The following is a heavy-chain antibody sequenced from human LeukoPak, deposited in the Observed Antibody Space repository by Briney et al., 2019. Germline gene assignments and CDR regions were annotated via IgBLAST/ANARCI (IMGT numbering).Heavy chain of an antibody. CDR2: ISGSGGST. V-gene: IGHV3-23*01. D-gene: IGHD1-1*01. J-gene: IGHJ4*02. CDR3: AKMALEPQGRPLASFDY. CDR1: GFTFSSYA. Sequence: GGSLRLSCAASGFTFSSYAMSWVRQAPGKGLEWVSAISGSGGSTYYADSVKGRFTISRDNSKNTLYLQMNSLRAEDTAVYYCAKMALEPQGRPLASFDYWGQGTLVTVSS.